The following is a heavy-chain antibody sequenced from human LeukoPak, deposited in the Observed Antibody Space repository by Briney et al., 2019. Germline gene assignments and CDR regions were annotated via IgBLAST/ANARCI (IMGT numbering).Heavy chain of an antibody. J-gene: IGHJ1*01. V-gene: IGHV3-66*01. CDR3: ARDLPFQH. CDR2: IYSGGST. CDR1: GFTVRSNY. Sequence: GGSLRLSCAAPGFTVRSNYMSWVRQAPGKGLEWVSVIYSGGSTYYADSVKGRFTISRDNSKNTLYLQMNSLRAEDTAVYYCARDLPFQHWGQGTLVTVSS.